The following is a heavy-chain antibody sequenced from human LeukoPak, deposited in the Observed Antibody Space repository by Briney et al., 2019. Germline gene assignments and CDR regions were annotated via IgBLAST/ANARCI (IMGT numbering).Heavy chain of an antibody. Sequence: SETLSLTCTVSGGSISSSTYYWGWIRQPPGKGLEWIGSIYYSGTTYYNPSLKSRVTISADTSKNQFSLKLSSVTVADTAVYYCGREGGARLGGGAFDIWGQGTMVTVSS. D-gene: IGHD3-16*01. CDR1: GGSISSSTYY. CDR2: IYYSGTT. V-gene: IGHV4-39*07. CDR3: GREGGARLGGGAFDI. J-gene: IGHJ3*02.